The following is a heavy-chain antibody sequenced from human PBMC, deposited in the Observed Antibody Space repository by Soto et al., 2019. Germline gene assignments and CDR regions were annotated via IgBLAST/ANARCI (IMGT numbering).Heavy chain of an antibody. CDR1: GGSISSSNW. D-gene: IGHD2-8*01. Sequence: SETLSLTCAVSGGSISSSNWWSWVRQPPGKGLEWIGEIYHSGSTNYNPSLKSRVTISVDKSENQFSLKVTSVTVADTAVYYCARLGYCTNGVCHTTFDSWGQGTLVTVSS. CDR3: ARLGYCTNGVCHTTFDS. V-gene: IGHV4-4*02. J-gene: IGHJ4*02. CDR2: IYHSGST.